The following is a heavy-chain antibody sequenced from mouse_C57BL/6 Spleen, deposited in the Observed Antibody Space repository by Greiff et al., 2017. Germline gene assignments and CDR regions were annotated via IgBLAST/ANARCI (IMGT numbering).Heavy chain of an antibody. J-gene: IGHJ2*01. Sequence: EVKVVESGGGLVKPGGSLKLSCAASGFTFSDYGMHWVRQAPEKGLEWVAYISSGSSTIYYADTVKGRFTISRDNAKNTLFLQMTSLRSEDTAMXYCARYSSYYFDYWGQGTTRTVSS. CDR3: ARYSSYYFDY. D-gene: IGHD2-12*01. CDR2: ISSGSSTI. CDR1: GFTFSDYG. V-gene: IGHV5-17*01.